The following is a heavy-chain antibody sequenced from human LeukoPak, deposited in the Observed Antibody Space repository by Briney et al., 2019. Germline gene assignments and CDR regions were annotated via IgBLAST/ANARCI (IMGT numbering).Heavy chain of an antibody. CDR1: GFTFGDYA. CDR3: TRVYYGSGRFYYYMDV. J-gene: IGHJ6*03. Sequence: GRSLRLSCTASGFTFGDYAMSWVRQAPGKGLEWVGFIRSKAYGGTTEYAASVKGRFTISRDDSKSIAYLQMNSLKTEDTAVYYCTRVYYGSGRFYYYMDVWGKGTTVTVS. D-gene: IGHD3-10*01. CDR2: IRSKAYGGTT. V-gene: IGHV3-49*04.